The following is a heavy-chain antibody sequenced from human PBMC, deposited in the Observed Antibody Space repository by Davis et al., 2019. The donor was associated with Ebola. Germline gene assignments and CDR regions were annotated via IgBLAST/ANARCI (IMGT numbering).Heavy chain of an antibody. D-gene: IGHD4-17*01. CDR2: MNPNSGNT. CDR3: ARGGEYGDLYYYGMDV. CDR1: GYTFTSYG. J-gene: IGHJ6*02. Sequence: ASVKVSCKASGYTFTSYGISWVRQAPGQGLEWMGWMNPNSGNTGYAQKFQGRVTMTRNTSISTAYMELSSLRSEDTAVYYCARGGEYGDLYYYGMDVWGQGTTVTVSS. V-gene: IGHV1-8*02.